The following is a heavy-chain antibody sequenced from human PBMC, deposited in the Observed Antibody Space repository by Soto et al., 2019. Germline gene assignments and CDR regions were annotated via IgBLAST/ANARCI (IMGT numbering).Heavy chain of an antibody. Sequence: GGSLRLSCAASGITFINAWMSWVRQVPGKGLEWVGRVKTKSAGGTTDYAAPVKGRFTISRDDSEHTLFLQMNSLKTEDTAVYYCARRYGSAIDYWGQGTLVTVSS. CDR2: VKTKSAGGTT. V-gene: IGHV3-15*01. CDR3: ARRYGSAIDY. CDR1: GITFINAW. J-gene: IGHJ4*02. D-gene: IGHD1-26*01.